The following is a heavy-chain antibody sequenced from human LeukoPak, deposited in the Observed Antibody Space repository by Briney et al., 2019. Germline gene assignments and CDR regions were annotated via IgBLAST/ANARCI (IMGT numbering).Heavy chain of an antibody. Sequence: ASVKVSCKASGYTSTGYYMHWVRQAPGQGLEWMGWINPNGGGTNYAQKFQGRVTLTRDTSISTAYMEVSRLESDDTAVYYCARENNSGWYRKAAFDYWGQGTLVTVAS. V-gene: IGHV1-2*02. CDR2: INPNGGGT. D-gene: IGHD6-19*01. CDR1: GYTSTGYY. J-gene: IGHJ4*02. CDR3: ARENNSGWYRKAAFDY.